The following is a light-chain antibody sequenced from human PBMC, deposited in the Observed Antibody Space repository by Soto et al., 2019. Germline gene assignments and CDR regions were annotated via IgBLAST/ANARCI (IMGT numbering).Light chain of an antibody. Sequence: EIVLTQSPGTLSLSPGERATLSCRASQTVAKNYLAWYQQKPGQAPRLLIHGASNRATGIPDRISGSGSGTEFTLIISRLEPEDFAVYYCQQYAASPLTFGGGTKVEIK. CDR3: QQYAASPLT. CDR1: QTVAKNY. CDR2: GAS. V-gene: IGKV3-20*01. J-gene: IGKJ4*01.